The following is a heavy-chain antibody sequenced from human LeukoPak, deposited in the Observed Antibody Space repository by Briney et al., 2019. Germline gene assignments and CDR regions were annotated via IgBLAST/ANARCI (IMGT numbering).Heavy chain of an antibody. J-gene: IGHJ3*02. Sequence: PSETLSLTCTVSGGSISSYYWSWIRQPPGKGLEWIGYIYYSGSTNYNPSLKSRVTISVDTSENQFSLKLSSVTAADTAVYYCARLGLDAFDIWGQGTMVTVSS. CDR2: IYYSGST. V-gene: IGHV4-59*08. D-gene: IGHD3/OR15-3a*01. CDR1: GGSISSYY. CDR3: ARLGLDAFDI.